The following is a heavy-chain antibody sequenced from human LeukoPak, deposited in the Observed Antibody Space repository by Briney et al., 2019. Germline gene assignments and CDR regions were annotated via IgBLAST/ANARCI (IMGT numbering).Heavy chain of an antibody. D-gene: IGHD3-3*01. Sequence: SETLSLTCAVYGGSFSGYYWSWIRQPPGKGLGWIGYIYYSGSTNYNPSLKSRVTISVDTSKNQFSLKLSSVTAADTAVYYCARVGADDDYWGQGTLVTVSS. V-gene: IGHV4-59*01. J-gene: IGHJ4*02. CDR1: GGSFSGYY. CDR3: ARVGADDDY. CDR2: IYYSGST.